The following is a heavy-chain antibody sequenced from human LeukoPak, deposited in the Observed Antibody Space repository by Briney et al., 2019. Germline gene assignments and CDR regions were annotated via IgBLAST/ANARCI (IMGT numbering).Heavy chain of an antibody. V-gene: IGHV1-3*01. CDR3: ARADYDYVWGSYRYGYWFDP. D-gene: IGHD3-16*02. J-gene: IGHJ5*02. Sequence: ASVKVSCKASGYTFTSYAMHWVRQAPGQRLEWMGWINAGNGNTKCSQKFQGRVTITRDTSASTAYMELSSLRSEDTAVYYCARADYDYVWGSYRYGYWFDPWGQGTLVTVSS. CDR1: GYTFTSYA. CDR2: INAGNGNT.